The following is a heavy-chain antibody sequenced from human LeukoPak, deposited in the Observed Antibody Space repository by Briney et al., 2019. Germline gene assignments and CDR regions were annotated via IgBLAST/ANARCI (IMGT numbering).Heavy chain of an antibody. CDR3: ARGPLRGYSGYDPREYYYYYYGMDV. CDR2: IYYSGST. V-gene: IGHV4-59*12. J-gene: IGHJ6*02. CDR1: GGSISSYY. D-gene: IGHD5-12*01. Sequence: PSETLSLTCTVSGGSISSYYWSWIRQPPGKGLEWIGYIYYSGSTNYNPSLKSRVTMSVDTSKNQFSLKLSSVTAADTAVYYCARGPLRGYSGYDPREYYYYYYGMDVWGQGTTVTVSS.